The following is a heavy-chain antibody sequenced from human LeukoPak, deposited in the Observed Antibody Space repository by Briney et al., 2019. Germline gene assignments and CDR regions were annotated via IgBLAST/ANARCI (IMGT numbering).Heavy chain of an antibody. V-gene: IGHV3-48*01. CDR3: AKEMGYRTGGSCYRWFDS. Sequence: PGGSLRLSCAASGFTFSIYSMSGVRQAPGKGLEWLSYISTSSTTIYYADSVKGRFTISRDDARNSLSLQMNSLRADDTAVYYCAKEMGYRTGGSCYRWFDSWGQGTLVTVSS. CDR1: GFTFSIYS. CDR2: ISTSSTTI. D-gene: IGHD2-15*01. J-gene: IGHJ5*01.